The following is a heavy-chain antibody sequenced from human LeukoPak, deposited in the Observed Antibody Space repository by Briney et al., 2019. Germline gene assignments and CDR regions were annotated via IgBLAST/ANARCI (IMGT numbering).Heavy chain of an antibody. D-gene: IGHD1-26*01. J-gene: IGHJ3*02. Sequence: PSETLSLTCTVSGVSISSGGYYWSWIRQPPGKGLEWIGYIYYSGSTNYNPSLKSRVTTSVDTSKNQFSLKLSSVTAADTAVYYCARGNLFAGVVGAFDIWGQGTMVTVSS. CDR1: GVSISSGGYY. CDR2: IYYSGST. V-gene: IGHV4-61*08. CDR3: ARGNLFAGVVGAFDI.